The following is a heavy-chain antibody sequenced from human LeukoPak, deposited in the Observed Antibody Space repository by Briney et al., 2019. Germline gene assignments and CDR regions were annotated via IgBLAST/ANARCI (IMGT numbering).Heavy chain of an antibody. CDR3: AREAVTGRGYFDL. CDR1: AFTFSTIW. CDR2: IKQYGSEK. J-gene: IGHJ2*01. V-gene: IGHV3-7*01. D-gene: IGHD6-19*01. Sequence: GGSLRFSCAASAFTFSTIWMSWLRQAPGKGLEWVANIKQYGSEKYYVDSVKGRFTISRDNAKNSLYLQMNSLRAEDTAVYYCAREAVTGRGYFDLWGRGTLVTVSS.